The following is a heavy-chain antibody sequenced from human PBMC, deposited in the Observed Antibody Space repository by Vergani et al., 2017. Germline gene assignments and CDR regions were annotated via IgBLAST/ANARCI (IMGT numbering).Heavy chain of an antibody. CDR1: GGTFSSYA. J-gene: IGHJ4*02. D-gene: IGHD3-22*01. V-gene: IGHV1-69*04. CDR2: IIPILGIA. CDR3: AREGDWYYYDSSGYWVDY. Sequence: QVQLVQSGAEVKKPGSSVKVSCKASGGTFSSYAISWVRQAPGQGLEWMGRIIPILGIANYAQKFQGRVTITADKSTSTAYMELSSLRSEDTAVYYCAREGDWYYYDSSGYWVDYWGQGTLVTVSS.